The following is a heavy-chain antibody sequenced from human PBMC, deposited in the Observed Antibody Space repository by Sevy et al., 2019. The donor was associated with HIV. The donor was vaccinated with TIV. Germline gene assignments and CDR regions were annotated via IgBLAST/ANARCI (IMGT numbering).Heavy chain of an antibody. CDR1: GFTVNSNY. J-gene: IGHJ4*02. Sequence: GGSLRLSCAASGFTVNSNYMTWVRQAPGKGLEGVSVIYSDGTTYHADSVKDRFTISRDNSKNTLYLQMNSLRAEDTAVYYCARGKSGYGYALNYWGQGTQVTVSS. CDR3: ARGKSGYGYALNY. D-gene: IGHD5-18*01. V-gene: IGHV3-66*01. CDR2: IYSDGTT.